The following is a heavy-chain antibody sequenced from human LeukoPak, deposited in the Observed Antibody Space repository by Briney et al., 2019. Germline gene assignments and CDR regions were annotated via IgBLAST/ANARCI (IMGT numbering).Heavy chain of an antibody. D-gene: IGHD3-10*01. CDR3: ARVLYYGSGSGTFDV. Sequence: KPLETLSLTCAVSGYSISSGYYWGWIRQPPGKGLEWIGSIYHSGNTYYNPSLKSRVTISVDTSKNQFSLKLNSVTAADTAVYYCARVLYYGSGSGTFDVWGQGTMVTVSS. CDR1: GYSISSGYY. V-gene: IGHV4-38-2*01. J-gene: IGHJ3*01. CDR2: IYHSGNT.